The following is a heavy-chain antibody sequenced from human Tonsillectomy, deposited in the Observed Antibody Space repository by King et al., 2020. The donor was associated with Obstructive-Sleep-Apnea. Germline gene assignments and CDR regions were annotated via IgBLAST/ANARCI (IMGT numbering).Heavy chain of an antibody. Sequence: VQLVQSGAEVKKPGASVKVSCKASGYTFTGYYMNWVRQAPGQGLEWMGWINTNSGATNYAQNFQGRVTMTRDTSISTAYMELSRLRSDDTAVYYCATFGIVGAIDYFDFWGQGTLVTVSS. V-gene: IGHV1-2*02. J-gene: IGHJ4*02. CDR3: ATFGIVGAIDYFDF. CDR1: GYTFTGYY. CDR2: INTNSGAT. D-gene: IGHD1-26*01.